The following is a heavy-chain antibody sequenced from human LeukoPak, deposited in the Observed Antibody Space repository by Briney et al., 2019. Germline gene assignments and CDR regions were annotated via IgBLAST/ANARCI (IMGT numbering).Heavy chain of an antibody. CDR1: GYTFTSYD. V-gene: IGHV1-8*02. D-gene: IGHD2-2*01. Sequence: ASVKVSCKASGYTFTSYDINWVRQATGQGLEWMGWMNPNSGNTDYAQKLQGRVTMTTDTSTSTAYMELRSLRSDDTAVYYCARGYCSSTSCYFDPWGQGTLVTVSS. CDR2: MNPNSGNT. CDR3: ARGYCSSTSCYFDP. J-gene: IGHJ5*02.